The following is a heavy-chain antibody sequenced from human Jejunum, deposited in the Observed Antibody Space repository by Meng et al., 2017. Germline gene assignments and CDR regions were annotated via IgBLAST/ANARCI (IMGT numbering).Heavy chain of an antibody. D-gene: IGHD3-10*01. CDR1: GFTFRSHA. CDR2: ISGSGFST. V-gene: IGHV3-23*01. Sequence: GESLKISCAASGFTFRSHAMSWVRQAPGKGLEWVSAISGSGFSTSYIDSVKGRFIIYRDNYKNTLYLQMNSLRAGYTAVYYCAKDPMEYGAGSRYYHYGIDVCGQATT. CDR3: AKDPMEYGAGSRYYHYGIDV. J-gene: IGHJ6*01.